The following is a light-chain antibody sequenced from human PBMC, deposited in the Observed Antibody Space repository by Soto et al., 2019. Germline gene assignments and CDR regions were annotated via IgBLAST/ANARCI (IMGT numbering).Light chain of an antibody. V-gene: IGKV3-15*01. CDR3: QEYDNWPPEGT. Sequence: TVLTQSPGTQSVSPGDRASLSCRASQSVSINLAWYQQKPGQAPRLLIYGASTRATGIPARFSGSGSGTEFTLSINSLQSEDFAVYYCQEYDNWPPEGTFGQGTKVDIK. CDR2: GAS. J-gene: IGKJ1*01. CDR1: QSVSIN.